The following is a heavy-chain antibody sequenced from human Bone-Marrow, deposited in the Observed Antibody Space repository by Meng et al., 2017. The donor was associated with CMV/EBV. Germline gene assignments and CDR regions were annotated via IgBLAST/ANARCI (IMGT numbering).Heavy chain of an antibody. Sequence: GASLKISWKGSGYSFTSYWIGWVRQMPGKGLEWMGIIYPGDSDTRYSPSFQGQVTISAYKSISTAYLQWSSLKASDTAMYYCARQSAYYDFWSGHSEWFDPWGPGNLVTVSS. D-gene: IGHD3-3*01. CDR3: ARQSAYYDFWSGHSEWFDP. V-gene: IGHV5-51*01. CDR1: GYSFTSYW. J-gene: IGHJ5*02. CDR2: IYPGDSDT.